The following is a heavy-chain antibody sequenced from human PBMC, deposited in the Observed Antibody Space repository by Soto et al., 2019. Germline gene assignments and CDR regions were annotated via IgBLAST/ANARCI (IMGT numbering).Heavy chain of an antibody. D-gene: IGHD3-3*01. J-gene: IGHJ6*02. CDR2: MNPNSGNT. CDR3: ARGRDDFWSGYYINYYYGMDV. CDR1: GYTFTSYD. V-gene: IGHV1-8*01. Sequence: QVQLVQSGAEVKKPGASVKVSCKASGYTFTSYDINWVRQATGQGLEWMGWMNPNSGNTGYAQKFQGRVTMTRNTSISTAYMELSSLRSEDTAVYCCARGRDDFWSGYYINYYYGMDVWGQGTTVTVSS.